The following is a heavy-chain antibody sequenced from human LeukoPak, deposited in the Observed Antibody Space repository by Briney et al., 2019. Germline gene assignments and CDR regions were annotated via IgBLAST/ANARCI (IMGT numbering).Heavy chain of an antibody. J-gene: IGHJ4*02. V-gene: IGHV3-7*01. Sequence: GEALRLSCVASGLIFSDYWVNCVRQAPGKGLEWVANINQDGSKEHCLDSVKGRFTISRDNAENSLYLQMNSLRPEDTAVYYCARGARDDGDYVIDFWGQGTPVTVSS. CDR3: ARGARDDGDYVIDF. CDR1: GLIFSDYW. D-gene: IGHD4-17*01. CDR2: INQDGSKE.